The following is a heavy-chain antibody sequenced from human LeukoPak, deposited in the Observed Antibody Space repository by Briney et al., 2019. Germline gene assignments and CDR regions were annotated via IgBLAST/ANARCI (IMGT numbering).Heavy chain of an antibody. V-gene: IGHV3-30*04. CDR1: GFTFSSYA. CDR2: ISYDGSNK. CDR3: ARSPMGLRLGELSFVDY. Sequence: GGSLRLSCAASGFTFSSYAMHWVRQAPGKGLEWVAVISYDGSNKYYADSVKGRFTISRDNSKNTLYLQMNSLRAEDTAVYYCARSPMGLRLGELSFVDYWGQGTLVTVSS. J-gene: IGHJ4*02. D-gene: IGHD3-16*02.